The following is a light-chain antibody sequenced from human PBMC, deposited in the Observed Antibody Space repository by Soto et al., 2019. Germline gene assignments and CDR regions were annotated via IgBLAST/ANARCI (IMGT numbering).Light chain of an antibody. CDR1: QSVLYSSSNKNY. J-gene: IGKJ4*01. Sequence: DIVMTQSPDSLAVSLGERATINCKSSQSVLYSSSNKNYLALYQQKPGQPPKLLIYWASTRESGVPDRFSCSGYGTDFTLTIVSLQAEDVAVYYCQQYYSTPLTFGGGTKVEIK. V-gene: IGKV4-1*01. CDR3: QQYYSTPLT. CDR2: WAS.